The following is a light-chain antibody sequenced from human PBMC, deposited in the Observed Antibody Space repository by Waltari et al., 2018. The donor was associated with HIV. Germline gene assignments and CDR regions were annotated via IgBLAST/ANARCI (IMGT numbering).Light chain of an antibody. V-gene: IGKV3-15*01. CDR1: QSVSSN. CDR3: QQYNNWPPLT. J-gene: IGKJ4*01. Sequence: EIVMTQSPATLSVSPGERATLSCRASQSVSSNLAWYQQKPGHAPRLLIYGASTRATGIPARFSGSGSGTELTLTISSLQSEDFAVYYCQQYNNWPPLTFGGGTKVEI. CDR2: GAS.